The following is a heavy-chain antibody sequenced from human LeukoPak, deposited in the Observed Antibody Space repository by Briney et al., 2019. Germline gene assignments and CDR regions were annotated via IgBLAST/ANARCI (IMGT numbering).Heavy chain of an antibody. CDR3: AREAVVVPAAMSPFDYYYYMDV. D-gene: IGHD2-2*01. V-gene: IGHV1-8*03. Sequence: ASVKVSCKASGYTFTSYDINWVRQATGQGLEWMGWMNPNSGNTGYAQKFQGRVTITRNTSISTAYMELSSLRSEDTAVYYCAREAVVVPAAMSPFDYYYYMDVWGKGTTVTVSS. CDR1: GYTFTSYD. J-gene: IGHJ6*03. CDR2: MNPNSGNT.